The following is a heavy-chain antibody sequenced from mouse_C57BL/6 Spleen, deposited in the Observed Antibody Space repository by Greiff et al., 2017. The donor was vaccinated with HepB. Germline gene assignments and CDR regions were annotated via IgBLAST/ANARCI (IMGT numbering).Heavy chain of an antibody. CDR1: GYTFTSYW. V-gene: IGHV1-59*01. D-gene: IGHD1-1*01. CDR3: ARLDYYYGSKFAY. CDR2: IDPSDSYT. J-gene: IGHJ3*01. Sequence: QVQLQQPGAELVRPGTSVKLSCKASGYTFTSYWMHWVKQRLGQGLEWIGVIDPSDSYTNYNQKFKGKATLTVDTSSSTAYMQLSSLTSEDSAVYYCARLDYYYGSKFAYWGQGTLVTVSA.